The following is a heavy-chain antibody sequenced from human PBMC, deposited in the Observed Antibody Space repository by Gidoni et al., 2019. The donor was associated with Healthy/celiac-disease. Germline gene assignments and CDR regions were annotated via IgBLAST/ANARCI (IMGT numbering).Heavy chain of an antibody. CDR2: IYYSGST. Sequence: QVQLQESGPALVKPSQTLSLTCTVSGGSISSGGYYWSWIRQHPGKGLEWIWYIYYSGSTYYNPSLKSRVTISVDTSKNQFSLKLSSVTAADTAVYYCARDRCSGGSCYENWFDPWGQGTLVTVSS. D-gene: IGHD2-15*01. CDR1: GGSISSGGYY. CDR3: ARDRCSGGSCYENWFDP. V-gene: IGHV4-31*03. J-gene: IGHJ5*02.